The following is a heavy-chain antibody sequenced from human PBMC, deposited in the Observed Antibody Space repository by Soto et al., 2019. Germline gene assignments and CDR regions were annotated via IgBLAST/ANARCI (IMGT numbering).Heavy chain of an antibody. CDR3: AKDELVGGSGDI. J-gene: IGHJ4*02. CDR1: GFTFTTAW. D-gene: IGHD2-15*01. Sequence: GSLRLSCAASGFTFTTAWLNRVRQALGQGLEWRGRMKSKTDGGTPDFAAPVRGRFAISRDDSKSMVYLQMNSLRVEDAAVYFCAKDELVGGSGDIRGQGTLVTVSS. CDR2: MKSKTDGGTP. V-gene: IGHV3-15*07.